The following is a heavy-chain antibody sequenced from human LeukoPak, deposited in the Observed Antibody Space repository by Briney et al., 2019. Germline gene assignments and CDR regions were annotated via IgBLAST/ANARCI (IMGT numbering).Heavy chain of an antibody. CDR3: AKERGPRSAFDY. Sequence: GGSLRLSCAASGFTFSSYGMHWVRQAPGKGLEWVAVISNDGSDKYYVDSVKGRFTISRDNSKNTLYLQMNSLRTEDTAVYYCAKERGPRSAFDYWGQGTLVSVSS. CDR1: GFTFSSYG. J-gene: IGHJ4*02. CDR2: ISNDGSDK. V-gene: IGHV3-30*18.